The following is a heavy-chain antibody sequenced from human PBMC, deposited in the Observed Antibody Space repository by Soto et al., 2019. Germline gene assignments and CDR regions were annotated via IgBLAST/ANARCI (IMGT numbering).Heavy chain of an antibody. CDR3: ARHPERIAQIGWFDP. CDR2: IKPDGSEK. J-gene: IGHJ5*02. V-gene: IGHV3-7*02. CDR1: GFTFSNYW. Sequence: GGSLRLSCAASGFTFSNYWMSWVRQVPGKGLEWVANIKPDGSEKWYVDSVKGRFTISRDNAKKSLYLQMISLRAEDTAVYYCARHPERIAQIGWFDPWGQGTLVTVSS. D-gene: IGHD6-13*01.